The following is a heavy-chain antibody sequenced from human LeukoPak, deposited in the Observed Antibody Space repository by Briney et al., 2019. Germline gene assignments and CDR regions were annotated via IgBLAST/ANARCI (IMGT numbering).Heavy chain of an antibody. V-gene: IGHV1-8*01. D-gene: IGHD4-23*01. CDR1: GYTFTTYD. CDR2: MNPNSGNT. J-gene: IGHJ5*02. CDR3: ARGPNKSDGGNSGSAWFDP. Sequence: ASVKVSCKASGYTFTTYDINWVRQATGQGLEWMGWMNPNSGNTGHAQKFQGRVTMTRNTSISTAYMELSSLRSEDTAVYYCARGPNKSDGGNSGSAWFDPWGQGTLVTVSS.